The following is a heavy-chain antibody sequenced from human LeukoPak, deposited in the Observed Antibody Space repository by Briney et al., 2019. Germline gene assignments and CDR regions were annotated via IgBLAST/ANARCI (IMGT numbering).Heavy chain of an antibody. CDR3: ARNPEGRLGGRHFDY. CDR2: IYYSGST. D-gene: IGHD3-16*01. V-gene: IGHV4-59*01. CDR1: GGSLSSYY. Sequence: SETLSLTCTVSGGSLSSYYWSWIRQPPGKGLEWIGYIYYSGSTNYNPSLKSRVTISVDTSKNQFSLKLSSLTAADTAVYYCARNPEGRLGGRHFDYWGQGTLVTVSS. J-gene: IGHJ4*02.